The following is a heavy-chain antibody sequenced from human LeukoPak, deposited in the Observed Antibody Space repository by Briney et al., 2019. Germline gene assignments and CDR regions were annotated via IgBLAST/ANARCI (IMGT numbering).Heavy chain of an antibody. D-gene: IGHD5-18*01. CDR2: IDSGSDDR. V-gene: IGHV3-21*05. CDR3: ARDTYPPQLIGY. Sequence: GGSLRLSCAASGFTFSLYAMNWVRQAPGKGLEWVSYIDSGSDDRLFADSVRGRFTISRDNAKNSLYLQMSSLRPEDSGVYYCARDTYPPQLIGYWGQGTLVTVSS. CDR1: GFTFSLYA. J-gene: IGHJ4*02.